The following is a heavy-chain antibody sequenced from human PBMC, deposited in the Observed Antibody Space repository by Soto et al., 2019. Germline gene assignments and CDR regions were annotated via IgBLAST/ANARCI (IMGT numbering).Heavy chain of an antibody. V-gene: IGHV1-46*01. D-gene: IGHD3-3*01. CDR3: ARDEGITIFGVVIYGMDV. CDR1: GYTFTSYY. CDR2: INPSGGST. Sequence: GASVKVSCKASGYTFTSYYMHWVRQAPGQGLEWMGIINPSGGSTSYAQKFQGRVTMTRDTSTSTVYVELSSLRSEDTAVYYCARDEGITIFGVVIYGMDVWGQGTTVTVSS. J-gene: IGHJ6*02.